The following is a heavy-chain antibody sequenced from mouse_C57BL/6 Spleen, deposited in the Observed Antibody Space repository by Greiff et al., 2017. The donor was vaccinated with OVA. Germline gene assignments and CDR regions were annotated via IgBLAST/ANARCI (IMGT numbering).Heavy chain of an antibody. CDR3: TRVPFYYYGSSQSYAMDY. J-gene: IGHJ4*01. D-gene: IGHD1-1*01. V-gene: IGHV1-15*01. Sequence: QVQLKESGAELVRPGASVTLSCKASGYTFTDYEMHWVKQTPVHGLEWIGAIDPETGGTAYNQKFKGKAILTADKSSSTAYMELRSLTSEDSAVYYCTRVPFYYYGSSQSYAMDYWGQGTSVTVSS. CDR2: IDPETGGT. CDR1: GYTFTDYE.